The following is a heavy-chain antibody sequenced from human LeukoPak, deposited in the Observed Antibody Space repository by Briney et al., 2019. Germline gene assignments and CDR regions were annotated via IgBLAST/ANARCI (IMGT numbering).Heavy chain of an antibody. CDR3: AHKDADLVGAILTSAGFDM. CDR1: GFSMSTSGEG. Sequence: SGPTLVNPTQTLTLTCSFSGFSMSTSGEGVGWIRQSPGKALEWLAVSYWDDDKRYNPFLKNRLTISKDTSKNQVVLVLTNVAPVDTATYYCAHKDADLVGAILTSAGFDMWGLGTTVIVSS. V-gene: IGHV2-5*02. D-gene: IGHD3-10*01. CDR2: SYWDDDK. J-gene: IGHJ3*02.